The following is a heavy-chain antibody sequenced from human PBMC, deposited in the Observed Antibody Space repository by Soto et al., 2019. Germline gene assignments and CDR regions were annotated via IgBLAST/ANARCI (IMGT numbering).Heavy chain of an antibody. CDR1: GFTFSGYS. J-gene: IGHJ4*02. D-gene: IGHD1-26*01. CDR3: AREDILGARSFDY. Sequence: PGWSLRLSCAASGFTFSGYSVNWVRQAPGKGLEWVSYISSGSKTIYYADSVKVRFTVSRDNARNSQYLQMNSLRDEDTAVYYCAREDILGARSFDYWGQGTLVTVSS. V-gene: IGHV3-48*02. CDR2: ISSGSKTI.